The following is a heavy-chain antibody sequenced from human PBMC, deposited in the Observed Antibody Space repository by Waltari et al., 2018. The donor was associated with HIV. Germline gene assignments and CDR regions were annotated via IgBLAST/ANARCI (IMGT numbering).Heavy chain of an antibody. CDR1: GYSISSGYY. V-gene: IGHV4-38-2*02. J-gene: IGHJ6*02. CDR2: IFHSGST. CDR3: ARIHFRLDYYYGMDV. Sequence: TLSLTCTVSGYSISSGYYWGWIRQPPGKGLEWIGSIFHSGSTYYNPSLKSRVTISVDTSKNQFSLRLSSVTAADTAVYYCARIHFRLDYYYGMDVWGQGTTVTVSS.